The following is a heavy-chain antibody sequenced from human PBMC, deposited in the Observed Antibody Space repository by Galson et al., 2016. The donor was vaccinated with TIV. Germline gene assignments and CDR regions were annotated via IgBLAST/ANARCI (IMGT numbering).Heavy chain of an antibody. CDR3: SQWLGTSNS. CDR2: IKGDGTEI. Sequence: SLRLSCADSRSTFSFSWMKWVHQAPGMGLEWVANIKGDGTEIKYVDSVKGRFNISRDNAKNSLYLQMSNLRVEDTAINYCSQWLGTSNSWGQGTLVTVSS. CDR1: RSTFSFSW. J-gene: IGHJ4*02. D-gene: IGHD6-19*01. V-gene: IGHV3-7*01.